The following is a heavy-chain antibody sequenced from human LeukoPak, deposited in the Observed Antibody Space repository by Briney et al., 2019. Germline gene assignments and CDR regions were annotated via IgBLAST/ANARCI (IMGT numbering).Heavy chain of an antibody. J-gene: IGHJ4*02. V-gene: IGHV1-46*01. CDR1: GYTFTSYY. CDR3: ATGEYSSSLDY. D-gene: IGHD6-6*01. CDR2: INPSGGST. Sequence: ASVKVSCKASGYTFTSYYMHWVRQAPGQGLEWMGIINPSGGSTSYAQKFQGRVTMTEDTSTDTAYMELSSLRSGDTAVYYCATGEYSSSLDYWGQGTLVTVSS.